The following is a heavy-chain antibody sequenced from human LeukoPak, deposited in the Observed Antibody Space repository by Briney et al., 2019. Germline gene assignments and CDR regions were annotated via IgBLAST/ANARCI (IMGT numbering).Heavy chain of an antibody. J-gene: IGHJ5*02. CDR3: ARTGFTLFDP. D-gene: IGHD2-15*01. V-gene: IGHV4-39*01. CDR1: GGSISSSSYY. Sequence: SETLSLTCTVSGGSISSSSYYWGWIRQPPGKGLEWIGSIYYSGSTYYNPSLKSRVTISVDASRNQFSLKLSSVTAADTAVYYCARTGFTLFDPWGQGTLVTVSS. CDR2: IYYSGST.